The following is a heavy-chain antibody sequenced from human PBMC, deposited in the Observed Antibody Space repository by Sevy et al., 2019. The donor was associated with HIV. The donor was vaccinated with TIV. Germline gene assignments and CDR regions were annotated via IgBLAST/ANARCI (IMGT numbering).Heavy chain of an antibody. CDR2: ISGTGSSS. V-gene: IGHV3-23*01. D-gene: IGHD3-10*01. CDR3: TKKSYGSGTYTWFDA. J-gene: IGHJ5*02. Sequence: GGSLRLSCVGSGFTFADYAMTWVRQAPGKGPEWVSSISGTGSSSKNADSVKGRFTISRDNSKNTLYLQMNSLRAEDTAVYFCTKKSYGSGTYTWFDAWGQGTLVTVSS. CDR1: GFTFADYA.